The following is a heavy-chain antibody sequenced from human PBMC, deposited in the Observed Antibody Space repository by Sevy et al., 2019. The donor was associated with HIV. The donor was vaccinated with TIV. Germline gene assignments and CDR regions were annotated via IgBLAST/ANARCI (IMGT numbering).Heavy chain of an antibody. V-gene: IGHV1-24*01. D-gene: IGHD1-26*01. CDR1: GYTLTELS. CDR2: FDPEDGET. Sequence: ASVKVSCKVSGYTLTELSMHWVRQAPGKGLGWMGGFDPEDGETIYAQKFQGRVTMNEDTSTDTAYMELSSLRSKDTAVYYCATGVGGAFDIWGQGTMVTVSS. J-gene: IGHJ3*02. CDR3: ATGVGGAFDI.